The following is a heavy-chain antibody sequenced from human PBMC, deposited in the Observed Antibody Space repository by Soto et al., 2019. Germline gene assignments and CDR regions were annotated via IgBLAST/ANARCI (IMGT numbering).Heavy chain of an antibody. J-gene: IGHJ4*02. D-gene: IGHD4-17*01. CDR3: AREWGRMTTVTTHLDY. CDR1: GDSVSSNSAT. V-gene: IGHV6-1*01. CDR2: TYYRSKWYN. Sequence: QVQLQQSGPGLVKPSQTLSLTCAISGDSVSSNSATWNWIRQSPSRGLEWLGRTYYRSKWYNDYAISVKSRITINPDTSKNQFSLQLNSVTPEDTAIYYCAREWGRMTTVTTHLDYWGQGTQVTVSS.